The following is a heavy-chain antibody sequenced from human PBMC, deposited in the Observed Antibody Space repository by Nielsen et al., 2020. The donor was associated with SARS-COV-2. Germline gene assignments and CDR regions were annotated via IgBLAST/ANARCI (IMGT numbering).Heavy chain of an antibody. CDR2: IYFSGRT. J-gene: IGHJ6*02. D-gene: IGHD5-12*01. Sequence: TLSFTCTVSGGSISRGGYYWSWIRHHPGKGLEWIGYIYFSGRTCYNPSPKGRVTISVDTSKNQFSLSLRSVTAADTAVYYCARESSGYDHYNYGMDVWGQGTTVTVSS. V-gene: IGHV4-31*03. CDR1: GGSISRGGYY. CDR3: ARESSGYDHYNYGMDV.